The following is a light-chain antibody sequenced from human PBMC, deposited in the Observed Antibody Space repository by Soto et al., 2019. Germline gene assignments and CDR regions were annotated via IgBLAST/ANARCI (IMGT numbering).Light chain of an antibody. J-gene: IGKJ5*01. Sequence: DTQMTQSPSTLSASVGDRVTITCRASQSISSWLAWYQQKPGKAPKLLIYDASSWESGVPSRYSGSGSGTEFTLTISSLQPDDFATYYCQQYNSYSGTFGQGTRLEIK. CDR3: QQYNSYSGT. CDR2: DAS. CDR1: QSISSW. V-gene: IGKV1-5*01.